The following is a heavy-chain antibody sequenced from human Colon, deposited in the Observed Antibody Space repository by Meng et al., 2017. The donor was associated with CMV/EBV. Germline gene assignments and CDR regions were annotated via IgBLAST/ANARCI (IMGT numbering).Heavy chain of an antibody. J-gene: IGHJ4*02. Sequence: GESLKISCAASGFTFSSYWMHWVRQAPGKGLVWVSRINSDRSSTSYADSVKGRFTISRDNAKNTLYLQMNSLRAEDTAVHYCAMGYSSGWYHPFDYWGQGTLVTVSS. CDR2: INSDRSST. CDR1: GFTFSSYW. CDR3: AMGYSSGWYHPFDY. D-gene: IGHD6-19*01. V-gene: IGHV3-74*01.